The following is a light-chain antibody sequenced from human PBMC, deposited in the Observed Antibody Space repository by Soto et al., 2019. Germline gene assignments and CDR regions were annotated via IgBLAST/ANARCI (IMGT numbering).Light chain of an antibody. CDR1: SSNIGAGYD. Sequence: VLTQPPSVSGAPGQRVTISCTGSSSNIGAGYDVHWYQQLPGTAPKLLIYGNSNRPSGVPDRFSGSKSGTSASLAITGLQAEDEADYYCQSYDSSLSGYNYVFGTGTKVTVL. J-gene: IGLJ1*01. V-gene: IGLV1-40*01. CDR2: GNS. CDR3: QSYDSSLSGYNYV.